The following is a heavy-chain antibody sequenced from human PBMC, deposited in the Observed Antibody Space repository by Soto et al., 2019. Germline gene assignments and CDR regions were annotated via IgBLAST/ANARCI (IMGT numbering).Heavy chain of an antibody. CDR1: GFAFSTYA. CDR2: ISGSVGSS. Sequence: EVQLLESGGALEHPGGSLRLSCAASGFAFSTYAMTWVRQAPGKGLEWVSVISGSVGSSYYAASVKGRFTISRDNSKNTLFRQKNGLRAEDTAVYYCAKVTKRAAAGRYESYKYGMDVWGQGPTVTVSS. CDR3: AKVTKRAAAGRYESYKYGMDV. J-gene: IGHJ6*02. V-gene: IGHV3-23*01. D-gene: IGHD6-13*01.